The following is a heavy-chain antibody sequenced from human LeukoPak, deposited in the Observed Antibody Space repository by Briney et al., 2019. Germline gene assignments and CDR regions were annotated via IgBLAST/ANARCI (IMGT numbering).Heavy chain of an antibody. CDR3: ARGHKAFDI. J-gene: IGHJ3*02. Sequence: PSETLSLTCTVSGGSISSYYWSWIRQPPGKGLEYIGYIYYSGYTNYNPSLKSRVTISVYTFKNQFSLQLSSVTAADTAVYYCARGHKAFDIWGQRTMVTVSS. V-gene: IGHV4-59*01. CDR2: IYYSGYT. CDR1: GGSISSYY.